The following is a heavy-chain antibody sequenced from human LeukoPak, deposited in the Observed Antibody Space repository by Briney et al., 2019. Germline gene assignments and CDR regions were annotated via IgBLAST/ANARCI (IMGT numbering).Heavy chain of an antibody. D-gene: IGHD1-14*01. CDR3: ARKNHLFNAAFDI. V-gene: IGHV3-53*01. CDR2: TYSDAST. Sequence: AGGSLRLSCEASGLTVSSTYMSWVRQAPGKGLEWVSITYSDASTNYADSVMGRFTISRDNSKNTLSLQMNSLRAEDTAVYYCARKNHLFNAAFDIWGQGTVATVSS. CDR1: GLTVSSTY. J-gene: IGHJ3*02.